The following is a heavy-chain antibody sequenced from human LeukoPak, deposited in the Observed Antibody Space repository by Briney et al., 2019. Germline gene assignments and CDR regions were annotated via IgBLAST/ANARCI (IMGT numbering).Heavy chain of an antibody. CDR2: IKQDGGEE. D-gene: IGHD6-19*01. J-gene: IGHJ4*02. CDR3: AGSSGWARYFDY. Sequence: GGSLRLSCAASRFTFSDYWMSWVRQAPGKGLEWVANIKQDGGEEYYVDSVKGRFTISRDNAKNSLYLRMNSLRAEDTAVYYCAGSSGWARYFDYWGQGTLVTVSS. CDR1: RFTFSDYW. V-gene: IGHV3-7*05.